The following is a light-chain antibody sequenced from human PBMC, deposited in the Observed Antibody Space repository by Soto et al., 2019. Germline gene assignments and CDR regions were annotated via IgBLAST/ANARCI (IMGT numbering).Light chain of an antibody. J-gene: IGKJ4*01. CDR2: GAS. Sequence: EIVMTQSPANLYVSPGERATLSCRASQSVKSYLDWYQQKPGQAPRVLIYGASTRATGIPARFSGSGSGTEFTLTISSLQSEDFAVYYCQQYNDWPPLTFGGGTKVDIK. CDR1: QSVKSY. CDR3: QQYNDWPPLT. V-gene: IGKV3-15*01.